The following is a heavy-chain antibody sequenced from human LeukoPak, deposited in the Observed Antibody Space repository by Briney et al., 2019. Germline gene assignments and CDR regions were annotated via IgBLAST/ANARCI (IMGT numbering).Heavy chain of an antibody. Sequence: ASVTVSFTSSVYTFTYYYIHWVRQSPGHGLEWMSWIHPNSGGTNYAQKFRARVTNTRDTSISTAYMELSRLTSDDTAVYYCASEFRDYFFYYWGQGTLVTVSS. J-gene: IGHJ4*02. CDR2: IHPNSGGT. V-gene: IGHV1-2*02. CDR1: VYTFTYYY. CDR3: ASEFRDYFFYY.